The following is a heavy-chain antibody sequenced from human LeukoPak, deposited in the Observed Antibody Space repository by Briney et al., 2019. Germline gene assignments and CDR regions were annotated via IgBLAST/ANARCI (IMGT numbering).Heavy chain of an antibody. V-gene: IGHV5-10-1*01. CDR2: IDPSDSYT. CDR3: ARTYSSGWAFFDY. Sequence: GASLKISCKASGYSFTRYWISWVRQMPGKGLEWMGRIDPSDSYTNYSPSFQGHVTISADKSISTAYLQWRSLKASDAAIYYCARTYSSGWAFFDYWGQGNMVTVSS. D-gene: IGHD6-19*01. CDR1: GYSFTRYW. J-gene: IGHJ4*02.